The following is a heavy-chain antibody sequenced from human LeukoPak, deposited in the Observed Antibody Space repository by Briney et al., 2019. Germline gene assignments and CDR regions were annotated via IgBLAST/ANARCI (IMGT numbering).Heavy chain of an antibody. CDR1: GFTFSSYW. Sequence: GGSLRLSCAASGFTFSSYWMHWVRQAPGKGLVWVSRINSDGSSTSYADSVRGRFTISRDNAKNTLYLQMNSLRADDTAVYYCASYGDLKEPDFDYWGQGTLVTVSS. D-gene: IGHD4-17*01. CDR3: ASYGDLKEPDFDY. V-gene: IGHV3-74*01. J-gene: IGHJ4*02. CDR2: INSDGSST.